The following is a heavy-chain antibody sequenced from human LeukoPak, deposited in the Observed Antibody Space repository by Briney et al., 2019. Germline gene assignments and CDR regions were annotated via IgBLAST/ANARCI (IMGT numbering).Heavy chain of an antibody. CDR3: ATITSMRVVLIS. D-gene: IGHD3-22*01. CDR2: ISVSATNT. J-gene: IGHJ1*01. CDR1: GFTFSSFD. Sequence: GSLRLSCAASGFTFSSFDMTWVRQAPGKGLEWVSTISVSATNTYYADSVKGRFTISRDNSKNTLYLQMNSLRVDDTAVYYCATITSMRVVLISWGQGTLVTVSS. V-gene: IGHV3-23*01.